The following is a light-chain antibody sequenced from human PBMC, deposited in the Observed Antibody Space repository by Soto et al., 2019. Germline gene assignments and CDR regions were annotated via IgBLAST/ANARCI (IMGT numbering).Light chain of an antibody. J-gene: IGKJ4*01. CDR2: GAS. CDR3: QQYNSWPLT. V-gene: IGKV3-15*01. Sequence: EIVMTQSSATLSVSPGERATLSCRASQSVSSNLAWYQRTPGQSPRLLIYGASTRATGIPARFSGSGSGTEFTLTISSLQSEDFAVYYCQQYNSWPLTFGGGTKVEIK. CDR1: QSVSSN.